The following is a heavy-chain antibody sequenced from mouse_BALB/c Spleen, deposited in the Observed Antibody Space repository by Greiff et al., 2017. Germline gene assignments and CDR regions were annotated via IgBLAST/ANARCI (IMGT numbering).Heavy chain of an antibody. J-gene: IGHJ4*01. CDR2: IDPSDSYT. D-gene: IGHD2-2*01. CDR3: TRLGGYDDYAMDY. V-gene: IGHV1S127*01. CDR1: GYTFTSYW. Sequence: QVQLQQPGAELVKPGASVKMSCKASGYTFTSYWMHWVKQRPGQGLEWIGVIDPSDSYTSYNQKFKGKATLTVDTSSSTAYMQLSSLTSEDSAVYYCTRLGGYDDYAMDYWGQGTSVTVSS.